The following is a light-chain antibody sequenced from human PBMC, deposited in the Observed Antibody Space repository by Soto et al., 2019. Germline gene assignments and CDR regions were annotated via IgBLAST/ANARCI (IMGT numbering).Light chain of an antibody. CDR1: QSISSW. J-gene: IGKJ1*01. Sequence: DIQMTQSPSTLSASLGDRVTITCRASQSISSWLAWYQQKPGKAPKLLIYDASSLESGVPSRFSGSGSGTEFTLTISSLQPDDFATYYCQHYNSYSPWTFGQGTKVDI. CDR3: QHYNSYSPWT. V-gene: IGKV1-5*01. CDR2: DAS.